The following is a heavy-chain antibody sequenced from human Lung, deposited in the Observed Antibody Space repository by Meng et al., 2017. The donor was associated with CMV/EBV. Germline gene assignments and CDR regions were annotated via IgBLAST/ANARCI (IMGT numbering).Heavy chain of an antibody. D-gene: IGHD6-19*01. CDR3: ATGVADFEY. J-gene: IGHJ4*02. CDR2: MNPNRGTT. CDR1: GSTFTSYD. V-gene: IGHV1-8*01. Sequence: VRSVSAGTKRGASPNGPSQASGSTFTSYDIYWGTQGTGQGLEWMGWMNPNRGTTGYAQKYQGSVTMTRNISKSTAYIDLSSLRSEDTAVYYCATGVADFEYWGQGTLVTVSS.